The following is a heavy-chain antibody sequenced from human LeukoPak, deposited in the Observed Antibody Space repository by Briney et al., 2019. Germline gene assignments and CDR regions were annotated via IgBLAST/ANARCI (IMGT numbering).Heavy chain of an antibody. J-gene: IGHJ2*01. D-gene: IGHD3-16*01. CDR3: ARGLAGRASGAVYFDL. CDR1: GGSFSY. CDR2: IYDHGRT. V-gene: IGHV4-59*01. Sequence: SETLSLTCIVSGGSFSYLSWIRQPPGKGLEWIGIIYDHGRTEYNPSLKSRVSISVDTSKNQVSLRLNSVTPADTAVYYCARGLAGRASGAVYFDLWGRGALVTASS.